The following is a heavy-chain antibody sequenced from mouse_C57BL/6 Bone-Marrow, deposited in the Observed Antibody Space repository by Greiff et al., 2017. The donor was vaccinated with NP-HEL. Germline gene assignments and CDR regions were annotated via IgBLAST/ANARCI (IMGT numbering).Heavy chain of an antibody. J-gene: IGHJ2*01. Sequence: EVKLMESGPELVKPGASVKISCKASGYSFTDYNMNWVKQSNGKSLEWIGVINPNYGTTSYNQKFKGKATLTVDQSSSTAYMQLNSLTSEDSAVYYCAIYYDYGGYFDYWGQGTTLTVSS. CDR1: GYSFTDYN. V-gene: IGHV1-39*01. D-gene: IGHD2-4*01. CDR2: INPNYGTT. CDR3: AIYYDYGGYFDY.